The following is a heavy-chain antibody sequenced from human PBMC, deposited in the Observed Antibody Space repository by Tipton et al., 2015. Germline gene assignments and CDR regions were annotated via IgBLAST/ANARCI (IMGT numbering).Heavy chain of an antibody. CDR2: ISHSGNT. Sequence: TLSLTCAVSAYSISSDYYWGWIRQPPGKGLEWIGSISHSGNTYYNPSLKSRVTMSRDTSKNQFSLTLNSVAAADTAVYYCARDLEHGMDVWGQGTMVTVSS. V-gene: IGHV4-38-2*02. D-gene: IGHD5-24*01. CDR1: AYSISSDYY. J-gene: IGHJ6*02. CDR3: ARDLEHGMDV.